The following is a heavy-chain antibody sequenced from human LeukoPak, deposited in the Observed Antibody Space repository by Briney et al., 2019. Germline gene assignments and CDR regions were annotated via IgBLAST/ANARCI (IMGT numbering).Heavy chain of an antibody. D-gene: IGHD2-15*01. CDR2: FDLEDGET. CDR3: ATSGYPIDY. J-gene: IGHJ4*02. CDR1: GYTFTGYH. V-gene: IGHV1-24*01. Sequence: GASVKVSCKASGYTFTGYHMHWVRQAPGKRLEWMGGFDLEDGETIYAQKFQGRVTMTEDTSTDTAYMELSSLRSEDTAVYYCATSGYPIDYWGQGTLVTVSS.